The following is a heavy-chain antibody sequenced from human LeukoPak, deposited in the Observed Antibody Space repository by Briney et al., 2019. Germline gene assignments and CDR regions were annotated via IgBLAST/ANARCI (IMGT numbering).Heavy chain of an antibody. D-gene: IGHD3-22*01. CDR1: GYSFTSYW. CDR3: ARHRSLTYYYDSSGPDAFDI. J-gene: IGHJ3*02. V-gene: IGHV5-51*01. Sequence: GESLQISCKGSGYSFTSYWIGWVRQMPGKGLEWMGIIYPGDSDTRYSPSFQGQVTISADKSISTAYLQWSSLKASDTAMYYCARHRSLTYYYDSSGPDAFDIWGQGTMVTVSS. CDR2: IYPGDSDT.